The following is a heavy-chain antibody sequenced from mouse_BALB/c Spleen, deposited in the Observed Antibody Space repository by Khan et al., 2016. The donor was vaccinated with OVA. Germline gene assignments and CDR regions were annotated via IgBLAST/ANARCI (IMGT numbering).Heavy chain of an antibody. CDR1: GYTFTSYY. J-gene: IGHJ4*01. V-gene: IGHV1S56*01. CDR2: IYPGNVNT. D-gene: IGHD2-1*01. CDR3: ARWGGNYPSYAMDY. Sequence: VQLQQSGPELVKPGASVRISCKASGYTFTSYYIPWVKQRPGQGLEWIGWIYPGNVNTKYNEKFKGKATLTADTSSSTAYMQLSRLTAEDSAVYFCARWGGNYPSYAMDYWGQGTSVTVSS.